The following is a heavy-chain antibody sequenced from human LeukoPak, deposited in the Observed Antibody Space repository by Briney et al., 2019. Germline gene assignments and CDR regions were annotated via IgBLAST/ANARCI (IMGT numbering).Heavy chain of an antibody. CDR2: ISYDGSNK. D-gene: IGHD3-10*01. V-gene: IGHV3-30*18. CDR1: GFTFSSYG. Sequence: PGRSLRLPCAASGFTFSSYGMHWVRQAPGKGLEWVAVISYDGSNKYYADSVKGRFTISRDNSKNTLYLQMNSLRAEDTAVYYCAKDNSYYYGSGSSDYGMDVWGQGTTVTVSS. J-gene: IGHJ6*02. CDR3: AKDNSYYYGSGSSDYGMDV.